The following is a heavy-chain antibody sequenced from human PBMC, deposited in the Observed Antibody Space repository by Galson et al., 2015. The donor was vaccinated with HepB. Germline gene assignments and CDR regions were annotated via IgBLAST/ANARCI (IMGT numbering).Heavy chain of an antibody. D-gene: IGHD6-6*01. CDR1: GVTFSDAA. J-gene: IGHJ3*02. Sequence: SLRLSCAASGVTFSDAAMHWVRQASGKGQEWVGRIRSKTDTYATAYSASVKGRFTISRDDSKNTAYLQMNSLNTEDTAVYYCTSLQFSSSWDAFDIWGQGTMVPVSS. CDR3: TSLQFSSSWDAFDI. V-gene: IGHV3-73*01. CDR2: IRSKTDTYAT.